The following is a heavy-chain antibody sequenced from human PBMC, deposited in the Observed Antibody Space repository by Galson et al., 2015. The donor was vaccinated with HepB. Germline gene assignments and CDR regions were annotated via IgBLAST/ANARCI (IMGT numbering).Heavy chain of an antibody. J-gene: IGHJ3*02. D-gene: IGHD1-26*01. CDR1: GFTFSSYS. CDR3: ARKSYVDGAFDI. CDR2: IRNSDTT. Sequence: SLRLSCAASGFTFSSYSMNWVRQAPGKGLEWVSYIRNSDTTSYADSVQGRLTILIDMSRNQFSLKLTSVTAADTAVYYCARKSYVDGAFDIWGQGTTVTVSS. V-gene: IGHV3-48*01.